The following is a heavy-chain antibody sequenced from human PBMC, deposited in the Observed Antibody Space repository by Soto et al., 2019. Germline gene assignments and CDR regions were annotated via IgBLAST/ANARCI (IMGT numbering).Heavy chain of an antibody. D-gene: IGHD3-10*01. CDR2: IYYSGST. Sequence: SETLSLTCTVSGGSISSGDYYWSWIRQPPGKGLEWIGYIYYSGSTYYNPSLKSRVTISVDTSKNQFSLKLSSVTAADTAVYYCARAKSEWFGELQQRFDYWGQGTLVTVSS. V-gene: IGHV4-30-4*01. CDR3: ARAKSEWFGELQQRFDY. J-gene: IGHJ4*02. CDR1: GGSISSGDYY.